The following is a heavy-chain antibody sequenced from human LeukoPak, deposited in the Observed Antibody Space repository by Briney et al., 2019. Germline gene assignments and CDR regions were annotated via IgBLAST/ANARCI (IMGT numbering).Heavy chain of an antibody. V-gene: IGHV3-15*01. CDR1: GFTFTNAW. CDR2: IKSKTDGGTT. Sequence: GGSLRLSCAASGFTFTNAWMSWVRQAPGRGLEWVGRIKSKTDGGTTDYAAPVKGRFTISRDDSKNTLYLQMNCLKTEDTAVYYCTTGAYDILTGYYHWYFDLWGRGTLVTVSS. J-gene: IGHJ2*01. CDR3: TTGAYDILTGYYHWYFDL. D-gene: IGHD3-9*01.